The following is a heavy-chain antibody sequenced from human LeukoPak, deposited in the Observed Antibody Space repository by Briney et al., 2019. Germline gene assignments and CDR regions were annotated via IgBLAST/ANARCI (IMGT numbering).Heavy chain of an antibody. CDR2: INHSGST. CDR1: GGSISRSSYY. D-gene: IGHD3-22*01. J-gene: IGHJ4*02. V-gene: IGHV4-39*01. CDR3: ARGPHTGVNYYDSSGYYY. Sequence: PSETLSLTCTVSGGSISRSSYYWGWIRQPPGKGLEWIGEINHSGSTNYNPSLKSRVTISVDTSKNQFSLKLSSVTAADTAVYYCARGPHTGVNYYDSSGYYYWGQGTLVTVSS.